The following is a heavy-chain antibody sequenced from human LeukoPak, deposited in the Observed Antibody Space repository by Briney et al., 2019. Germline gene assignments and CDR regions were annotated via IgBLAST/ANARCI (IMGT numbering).Heavy chain of an antibody. Sequence: GGSLRLSCAASGLTFQNIWMHWIRHAPGEGLVWVSRIINDGITTTYADSVKGRFTISRDNAKKTLYLQMNSLRADDTAVYYCAADGEYAFLVWGQGTMVTVSS. CDR2: IINDGITT. D-gene: IGHD5-24*01. V-gene: IGHV3-74*01. CDR3: AADGEYAFLV. J-gene: IGHJ3*01. CDR1: GLTFQNIW.